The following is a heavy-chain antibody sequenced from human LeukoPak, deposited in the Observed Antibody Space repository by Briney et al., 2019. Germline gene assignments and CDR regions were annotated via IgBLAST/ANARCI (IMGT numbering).Heavy chain of an antibody. D-gene: IGHD4-17*01. CDR1: GGAFSGYY. Sequence: SETLSLTCAVYGGAFSGYYWSWIRQPPGKGLEWIGEINHSGSTNYNPSLKSRVTISVGTSMNQFSLKLSSVTAADTAVYYCARGVGSYGDYGVRYDAFDIWGQGTMVTVSS. CDR2: INHSGST. V-gene: IGHV4-34*01. J-gene: IGHJ3*02. CDR3: ARGVGSYGDYGVRYDAFDI.